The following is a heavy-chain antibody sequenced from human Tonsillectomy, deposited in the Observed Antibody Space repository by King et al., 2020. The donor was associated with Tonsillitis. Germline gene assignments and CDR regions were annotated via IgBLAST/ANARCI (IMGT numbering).Heavy chain of an antibody. J-gene: IGHJ4*02. CDR2: IYYSGST. CDR1: GGSISSGGYY. CDR3: ARGGWDDFWSGYYLPPLVPYFDY. Sequence: QLQESGPGLVKPSQTLSLTCTVSGGSISSGGYYWSWIRQHPGKGLEWIGYIYYSGSTYYNPSLKSRVTISVDTSKNQFSLKLSSVTAADTAVYYCARGGWDDFWSGYYLPPLVPYFDYWGQGTLVTVSS. D-gene: IGHD3-3*01. V-gene: IGHV4-31*03.